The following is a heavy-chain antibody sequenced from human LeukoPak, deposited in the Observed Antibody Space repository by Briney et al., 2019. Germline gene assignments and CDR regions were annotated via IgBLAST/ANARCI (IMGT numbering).Heavy chain of an antibody. Sequence: PGRSLRLSCAASGFIFSNYAMHWVRQAPGKGLEWVAVISYDGSNKYYADSVKGRFTISRDNSKNTLFLQMNSLKPEDTAVYYCARQTPEMVRGVIIPNWFDPWGQGTLVTVSS. CDR3: ARQTPEMVRGVIIPNWFDP. CDR2: ISYDGSNK. CDR1: GFIFSNYA. J-gene: IGHJ5*02. V-gene: IGHV3-30-3*01. D-gene: IGHD3-10*01.